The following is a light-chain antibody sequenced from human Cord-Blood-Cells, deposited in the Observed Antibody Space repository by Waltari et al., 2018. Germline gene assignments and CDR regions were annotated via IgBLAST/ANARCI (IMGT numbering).Light chain of an antibody. CDR2: AAS. Sequence: DIQMTQSPSSLSASVGDRVTITCRASQSISSYLNWYQQKPGKAPKLLIYAASSLQSGVPSRCSGSGSGTDFTLTISNLQPEDFATYYCQQSYSTLPITFGPGAKVDIK. CDR1: QSISSY. J-gene: IGKJ3*01. CDR3: QQSYSTLPIT. V-gene: IGKV1-39*01.